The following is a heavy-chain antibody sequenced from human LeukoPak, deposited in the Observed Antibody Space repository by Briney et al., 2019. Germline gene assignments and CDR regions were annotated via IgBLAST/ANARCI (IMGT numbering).Heavy chain of an antibody. CDR3: ARDNQGSRPYYYYYMDV. J-gene: IGHJ6*03. Sequence: ASVKVSCKASGYTFTSYAMHWVRQAPGQRLEWMGWINAGNGNTKYSQKFQGRVTITRDTSASTAYMELSSLRSEDTAVYYCARDNQGSRPYYYYYMDVWGKGTTVTVSS. CDR1: GYTFTSYA. CDR2: INAGNGNT. V-gene: IGHV1-3*01.